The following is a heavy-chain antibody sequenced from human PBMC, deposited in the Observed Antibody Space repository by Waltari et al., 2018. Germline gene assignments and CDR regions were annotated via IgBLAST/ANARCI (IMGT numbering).Heavy chain of an antibody. CDR3: AREMPPYLTMIAY. CDR1: GFTVSSNY. V-gene: IGHV3-53*01. CDR2: IERGGST. J-gene: IGHJ4*02. Sequence: EVQLVESGGGLIQPGGSLRLSCAASGFTVSSNYMSLVRQAPGKGMEWVSGIERGGSTYYAESVKGRFTISRDNSKNTLYLQMNSLRAEDTAVYYCAREMPPYLTMIAYWGQGTLVTVSS. D-gene: IGHD3-22*01.